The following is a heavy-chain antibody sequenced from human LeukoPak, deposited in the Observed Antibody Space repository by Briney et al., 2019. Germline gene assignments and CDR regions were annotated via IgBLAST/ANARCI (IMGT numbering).Heavy chain of an antibody. D-gene: IGHD4-17*01. CDR2: INPNSGGT. J-gene: IGHJ4*02. Sequence: ASVKVSCKASGYTFSSYGISWVRQAPGQGLEWMGWINPNSGGTNYAQKFQGRVTMTRDTSISTAYMELSRLRSDDTAVYYCARDYGDLIDYWGQGTLVTVSS. CDR3: ARDYGDLIDY. CDR1: GYTFSSYG. V-gene: IGHV1-2*02.